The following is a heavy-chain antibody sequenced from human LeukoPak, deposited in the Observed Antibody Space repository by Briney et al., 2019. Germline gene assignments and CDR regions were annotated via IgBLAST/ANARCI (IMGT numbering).Heavy chain of an antibody. V-gene: IGHV1-58*02. CDR1: GFTFTRSA. J-gene: IGHJ4*02. D-gene: IGHD3-10*01. Sequence: SVKVSCKASGFTFTRSAMQWVRQARGQRLEWIGWIVVGSGNTNYAQKFQERVTITRDMSTSTAYMELSSLRYEDTAVYYCAADAVYYHGSGSYDYWGQGTLVTVSS. CDR2: IVVGSGNT. CDR3: AADAVYYHGSGSYDY.